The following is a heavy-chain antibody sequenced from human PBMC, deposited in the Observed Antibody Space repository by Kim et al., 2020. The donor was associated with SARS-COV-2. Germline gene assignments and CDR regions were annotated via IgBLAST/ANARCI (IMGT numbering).Heavy chain of an antibody. Sequence: SVKVSCKASGGTFSSYAISWVRQAPGQGLEWMGGIIPIFGTANYAQKFQGRVTITADESTSTAYMELSSLRSEDTAVYYCARDKSGFWSGYSGYYFDYWGQGTLVTVSS. J-gene: IGHJ4*02. CDR1: GGTFSSYA. V-gene: IGHV1-69*13. D-gene: IGHD3-3*01. CDR2: IIPIFGTA. CDR3: ARDKSGFWSGYSGYYFDY.